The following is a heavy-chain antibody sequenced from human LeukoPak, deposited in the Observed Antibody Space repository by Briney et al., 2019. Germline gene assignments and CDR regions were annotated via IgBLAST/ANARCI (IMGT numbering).Heavy chain of an antibody. CDR1: GGSTSSYY. D-gene: IGHD3-10*01. Sequence: PSETLSLTCTVSGGSTSSYYWNWIRQPPGKGLEWIGYIYYSGSTNYNPSLKSRVTISVDTSKNQFSLKLSSVTAADTAVYYCASPNYYGSGSPYYMDVWGKGTTVTISS. J-gene: IGHJ6*03. CDR3: ASPNYYGSGSPYYMDV. V-gene: IGHV4-59*12. CDR2: IYYSGST.